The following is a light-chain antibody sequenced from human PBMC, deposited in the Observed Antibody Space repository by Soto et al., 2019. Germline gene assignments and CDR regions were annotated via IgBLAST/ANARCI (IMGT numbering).Light chain of an antibody. V-gene: IGKV1-5*03. J-gene: IGKJ2*01. CDR2: MAS. Sequence: DIQMTQSPSPLAASVGDRVTITCRASQSASRWLAWYQQKPGKAPKLLIYMASSLESGVPSRFSGSGFGTEFTLTISSLQPDDFATYYCQDYHNNVFGQGTTLDIK. CDR3: QDYHNNV. CDR1: QSASRW.